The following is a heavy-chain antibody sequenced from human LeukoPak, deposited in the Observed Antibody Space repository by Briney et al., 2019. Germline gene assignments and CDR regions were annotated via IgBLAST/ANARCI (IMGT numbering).Heavy chain of an antibody. Sequence: PGRSLRLSCAASGFTFSSYGMHWVRQAPGKGLEWVARISYDGNNRNYADSVKGRFTISRDNAKNSLYLQMNSLRAEDTAVYYCTTFYTRLTDYWGQGTLVTVSS. CDR3: TTFYTRLTDY. CDR1: GFTFSSYG. J-gene: IGHJ4*02. V-gene: IGHV3-30*03. D-gene: IGHD2/OR15-2a*01. CDR2: ISYDGNNR.